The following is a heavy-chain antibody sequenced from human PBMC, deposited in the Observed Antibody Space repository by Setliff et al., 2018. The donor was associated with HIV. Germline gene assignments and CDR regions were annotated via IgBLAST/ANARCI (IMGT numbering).Heavy chain of an antibody. CDR3: ASLFGDYGY. CDR1: GFNFRSYG. D-gene: IGHD3-10*01. CDR2: IGSSNHGI. V-gene: IGHV3-48*04. Sequence: GGSLRLSCAASGFNFRSYGMPWVRQAPGKGLDWVAHIGSSNHGIHYTASVQGRFTVSSDNANTLLCLQMNNLRVEDTAVSYCASLFGDYGYWGHGTQVTVAS. J-gene: IGHJ4*01.